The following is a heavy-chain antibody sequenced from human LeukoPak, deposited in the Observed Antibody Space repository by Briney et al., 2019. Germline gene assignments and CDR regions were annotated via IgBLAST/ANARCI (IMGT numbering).Heavy chain of an antibody. CDR3: AIAGYCSGGSCSTDAFDI. V-gene: IGHV1-69*13. CDR2: IIPIFGIA. D-gene: IGHD2-15*01. Sequence: SVKVSCKASGGTFSSYTISWVRQAPGQGLEWMGRIIPIFGIANYAQNLQSRVTITADEFTSTAYMELSRLRSEKTPRYFCAIAGYCSGGSCSTDAFDIWGQGTMDTVSS. CDR1: GGTFSSYT. J-gene: IGHJ3*02.